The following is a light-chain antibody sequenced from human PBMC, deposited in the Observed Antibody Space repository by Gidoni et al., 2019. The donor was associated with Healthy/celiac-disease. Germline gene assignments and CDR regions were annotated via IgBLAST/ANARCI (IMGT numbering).Light chain of an antibody. CDR1: QSVSSN. V-gene: IGKV3-15*01. CDR2: GAS. Sequence: EIVMTQSPATLSVSQGERATLSCRASQSVSSNLAWYQQKPGQAPRLLIYGASTRATGIPARFSGSGSGTEFTLTISSLQSEDFAVYYCQQYNTWLTFGGXTKVEIK. J-gene: IGKJ4*01. CDR3: QQYNTWLT.